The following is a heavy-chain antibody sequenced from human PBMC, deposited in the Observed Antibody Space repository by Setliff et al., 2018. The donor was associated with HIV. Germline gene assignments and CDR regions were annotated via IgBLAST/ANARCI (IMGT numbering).Heavy chain of an antibody. CDR2: IYPGDSDT. V-gene: IGHV5-51*01. D-gene: IGHD6-13*01. CDR1: GYNFTNYW. J-gene: IGHJ2*01. Sequence: PGESLKISCKASGYNFTNYWIDWVRQMPGKGLEWMGVIYPGDSDTRYSPSFQGQVTISVDKSITTAYLHWRSLKASDTAMYYCAKRGPGNVYWYFDLWGSGTSVTVSS. CDR3: AKRGPGNVYWYFDL.